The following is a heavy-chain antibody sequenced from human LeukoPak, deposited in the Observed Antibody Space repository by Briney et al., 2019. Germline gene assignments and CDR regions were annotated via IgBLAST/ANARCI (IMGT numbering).Heavy chain of an antibody. CDR3: TTLGYHLDS. J-gene: IGHJ4*02. D-gene: IGHD3-22*01. CDR1: GFYFSAYE. V-gene: IGHV3-48*03. CDR2: FAGSDTTT. Sequence: PGGSLRLSCAASGFYFSAYEMNWVRQAPGKGLEWVSYFAGSDTTTYYADSVKGRFTISRDNAKNILYLQMNRLRVEDTALYYCTTLGYHLDSWGQGTLVTVSS.